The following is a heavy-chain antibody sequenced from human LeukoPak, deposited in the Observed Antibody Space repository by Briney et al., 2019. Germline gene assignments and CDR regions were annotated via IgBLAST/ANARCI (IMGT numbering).Heavy chain of an antibody. CDR3: ARENYYYDSSGYSLGGFDP. Sequence: GGSLRLSCAASGFTFSSYAMSWVRQAPGKGLEWVSAISGSGGSTYYADSVKGRFTISRDNSKNTLYLQMNSLRAEDTAVYYCARENYYYDSSGYSLGGFDPWGQGTLVTVSS. V-gene: IGHV3-23*01. CDR1: GFTFSSYA. J-gene: IGHJ5*02. CDR2: ISGSGGST. D-gene: IGHD3-22*01.